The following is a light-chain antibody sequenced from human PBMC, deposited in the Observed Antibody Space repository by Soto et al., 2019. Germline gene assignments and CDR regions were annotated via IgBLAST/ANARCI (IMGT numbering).Light chain of an antibody. Sequence: EIVLTQSPATLSLSPGERATLSCRASQSVSTYLAWYQQKPGQAPRLLIYEASNMASGVPPRFSGSGSGTDFTLTISSLEPEDFAVYFCQQRSNWLTFGGGTKVEI. CDR2: EAS. J-gene: IGKJ4*01. CDR1: QSVSTY. CDR3: QQRSNWLT. V-gene: IGKV3-11*01.